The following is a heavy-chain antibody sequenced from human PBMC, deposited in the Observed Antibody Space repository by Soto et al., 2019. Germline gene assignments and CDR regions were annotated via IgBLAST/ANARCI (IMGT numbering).Heavy chain of an antibody. CDR3: ARDSSSRSYGMDV. CDR2: ISAYNGNT. CDR1: GYTFTNYG. Sequence: ASVKVSCKASGYTFTNYGMTWVRQAPGQGLEWMGWISAYNGNTKYAQKLQDRVTMTTDTSTSTAYMELRSLRSDDTAVYYCARDSSSRSYGMDVWGQGTTVTVSS. V-gene: IGHV1-18*01. J-gene: IGHJ6*02. D-gene: IGHD6-13*01.